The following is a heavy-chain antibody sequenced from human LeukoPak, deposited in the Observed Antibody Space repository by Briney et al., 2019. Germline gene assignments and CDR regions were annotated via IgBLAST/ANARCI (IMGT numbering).Heavy chain of an antibody. CDR3: ARDPSTGSADSWIDP. V-gene: IGHV4-59*01. CDR1: GGSISSYY. J-gene: IGHJ5*02. Sequence: SETLSLTCTVSGGSISSYYWNWIRQPPGKGLEWIGYIYYSGSTSYNPSLKSRVTISIHTSKNQFSLNLTSLTAADTAIYYCARDPSTGSADSWIDPWGQGTLVTVSS. CDR2: IYYSGST. D-gene: IGHD1-1*01.